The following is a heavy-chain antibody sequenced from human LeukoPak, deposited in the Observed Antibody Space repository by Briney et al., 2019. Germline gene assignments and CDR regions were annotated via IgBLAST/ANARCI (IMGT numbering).Heavy chain of an antibody. CDR3: ARGGRFRDY. V-gene: IGHV3-7*01. CDR2: IKQDGSEK. J-gene: IGHJ4*02. Sequence: PGRSLRLSCVASGFTFTDYGIHWVRQAPGRGLEWVASIKQDGSEKYYVDSVKGRFTISRDNAKNSLYLQMNSLRAEDTAVYYCARGGRFRDYWGQGTLVTVSS. D-gene: IGHD3-10*01. CDR1: GFTFTDYG.